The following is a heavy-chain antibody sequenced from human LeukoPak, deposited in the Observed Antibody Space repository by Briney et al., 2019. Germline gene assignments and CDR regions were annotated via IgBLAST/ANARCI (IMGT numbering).Heavy chain of an antibody. CDR2: IYYSGST. CDR1: GGSISSSRYY. D-gene: IGHD2-2*02. CDR3: ARLIVVVPAAIYWFDP. V-gene: IGHV4-39*01. J-gene: IGHJ5*02. Sequence: SETLSLTYTVSGGSISSSRYYWGWIRQPPGKGLEWTGSIYYSGSTYYNPSLKSRVTISVDTSKNQFSLKLSSVTAADTAVYYCARLIVVVPAAIYWFDPWGQGTLVTVSS.